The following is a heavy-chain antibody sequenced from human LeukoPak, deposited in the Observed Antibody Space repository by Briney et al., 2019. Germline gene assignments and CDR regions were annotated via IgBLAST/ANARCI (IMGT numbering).Heavy chain of an antibody. CDR3: AKDPDSSGYYLYYFDY. Sequence: GRSLRLSCAASGFTFSSYGMRWVRQAPGKGLEWVAVISYDGSNKYYADSVKGRFTISRDNSKNTLYLQMNSLRAEDTAVYYCAKDPDSSGYYLYYFDYWGQGTLVTVSS. J-gene: IGHJ4*02. CDR1: GFTFSSYG. D-gene: IGHD3-22*01. CDR2: ISYDGSNK. V-gene: IGHV3-30*18.